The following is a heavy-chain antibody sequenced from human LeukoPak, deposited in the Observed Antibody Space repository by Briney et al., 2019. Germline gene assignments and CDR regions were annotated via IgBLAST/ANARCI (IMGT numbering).Heavy chain of an antibody. D-gene: IGHD3-10*01. CDR2: IFYYGNT. V-gene: IGHV4-39*02. Sequence: PSETLSLTCTLSGPYFSSSGCYWDWFRQPPGKGLEWIASIFYYGNTYYNPSLQTPVLISAATSKNHFSLHVEFVTAADRPVYFCARHGASLVWDSGSFPDYWGQGTLVTVSS. CDR1: GPYFSSSGCY. J-gene: IGHJ4*02. CDR3: ARHGASLVWDSGSFPDY.